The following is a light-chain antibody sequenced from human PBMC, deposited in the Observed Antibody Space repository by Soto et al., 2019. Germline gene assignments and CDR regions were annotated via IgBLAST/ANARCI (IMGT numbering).Light chain of an antibody. V-gene: IGLV2-14*01. CDR3: SSHTTSSFVV. J-gene: IGLJ2*01. CDR1: SSDVGGYNC. Sequence: QSALTQPASVSGSPGQSITISCTGTSSDVGGYNCVSWYQQHPGKTPKLMIYDVSNRPSGVSNRFSGSKSGNTASLTISGLQAEDEADYYCSSHTTSSFVVFGGGTQLTVL. CDR2: DVS.